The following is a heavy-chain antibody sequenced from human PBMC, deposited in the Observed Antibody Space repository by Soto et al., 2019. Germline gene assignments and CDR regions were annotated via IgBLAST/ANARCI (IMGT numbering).Heavy chain of an antibody. Sequence: ASLKVSCKVSGYTLTELSMHWVRQAPGKGLEWMGGFDPEDGETIYAQKFQGRVTMTEDTSTDTAYMELSSLRSEDTAVYYCATRLSGTTSVSIFDYWGQGTLVTVSS. CDR1: GYTLTELS. CDR3: ATRLSGTTSVSIFDY. J-gene: IGHJ4*02. D-gene: IGHD1-7*01. CDR2: FDPEDGET. V-gene: IGHV1-24*01.